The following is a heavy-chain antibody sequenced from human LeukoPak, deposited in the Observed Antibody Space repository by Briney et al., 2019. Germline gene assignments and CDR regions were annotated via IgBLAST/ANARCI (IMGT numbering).Heavy chain of an antibody. CDR1: GFIFSSYA. D-gene: IGHD3-22*01. V-gene: IGHV3-30*04. Sequence: GGSLRLSCAASGFIFSSYAMHWVRQAPGKGLEWVAVTSYDGRNQYYADSVKGRFTISRDNSKNTLYLQMNSLRAEDTAVYYCARDVDRSGYYAPKSLQHWGQGTLVTVSS. J-gene: IGHJ1*01. CDR3: ARDVDRSGYYAPKSLQH. CDR2: TSYDGRNQ.